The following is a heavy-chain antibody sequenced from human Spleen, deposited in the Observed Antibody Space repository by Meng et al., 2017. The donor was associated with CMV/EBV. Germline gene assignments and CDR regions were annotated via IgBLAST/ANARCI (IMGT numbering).Heavy chain of an antibody. D-gene: IGHD4-11*01. CDR1: GDTFSSQR. Sequence: CQASGDTFSSQRSTWVRQAPGQGLEWMGRIIPVLGEPNYAQKFKGRLTIMVDKSTASAYMELSNLRSEDTAVYYCARDGGSNRFDPWGQGTLVTVSS. CDR2: IIPVLGEP. V-gene: IGHV1-69*08. CDR3: ARDGGSNRFDP. J-gene: IGHJ5*02.